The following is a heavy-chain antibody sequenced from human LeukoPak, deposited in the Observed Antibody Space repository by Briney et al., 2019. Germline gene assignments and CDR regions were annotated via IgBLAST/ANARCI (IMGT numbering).Heavy chain of an antibody. J-gene: IGHJ5*02. V-gene: IGHV4-59*01. CDR1: GGSISSYY. Sequence: SETLSLTCTVSGGSISSYYWSWIRQPPGKGLEWIGYIYYSGSTNYNPSLKSRVTISVDTSKNQFSLKLSSVTAADTAVYYCAREYNVGAPNWFDPWGQGTLVTVSS. D-gene: IGHD1-26*01. CDR3: AREYNVGAPNWFDP. CDR2: IYYSGST.